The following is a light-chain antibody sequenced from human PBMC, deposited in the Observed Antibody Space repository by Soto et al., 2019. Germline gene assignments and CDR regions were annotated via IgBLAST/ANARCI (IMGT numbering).Light chain of an antibody. Sequence: QSVLTQPPSVSGAPGQRVTISCTGSSSNIGAGYDVHWYQQLPGTAPKLLIYGNSNRPSGVPDRFSGSKSGTSASLAITGLQAEDEADYCCQSYDSSLSGVVFGGGTKVTFL. J-gene: IGLJ2*01. CDR2: GNS. CDR1: SSNIGAGYD. V-gene: IGLV1-40*01. CDR3: QSYDSSLSGVV.